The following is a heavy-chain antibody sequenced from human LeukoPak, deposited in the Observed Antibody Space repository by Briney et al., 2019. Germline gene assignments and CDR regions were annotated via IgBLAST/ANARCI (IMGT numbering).Heavy chain of an antibody. Sequence: GSLRLSCAASGFTVSSNYMSWVRQAPGKGLEWVSVIYSGGSTYYADSVKGRFTVSRDNSKNTLYLQMNSLRAEDTAVYYCAKGGGYEYSSSSFDFDYWGQGTLVTVSS. V-gene: IGHV3-53*01. J-gene: IGHJ4*02. CDR2: IYSGGST. CDR3: AKGGGYEYSSSSFDFDY. D-gene: IGHD6-6*01. CDR1: GFTVSSNY.